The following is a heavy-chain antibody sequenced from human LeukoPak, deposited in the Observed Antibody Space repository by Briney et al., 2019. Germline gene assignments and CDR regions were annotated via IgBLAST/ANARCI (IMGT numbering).Heavy chain of an antibody. CDR2: INDSGGST. V-gene: IGHV3-23*01. Sequence: PGGSLRLSCAASGFTFSSYAMSWVRQAPGKGLEWVSGINDSGGSTYYADSVKGRFTISRDNSKNTLYLQMNSLRAEDTAVYYCAETLKLGISTGYFDYWGQGTLVTVSS. CDR1: GFTFSSYA. D-gene: IGHD3-9*01. CDR3: AETLKLGISTGYFDY. J-gene: IGHJ4*02.